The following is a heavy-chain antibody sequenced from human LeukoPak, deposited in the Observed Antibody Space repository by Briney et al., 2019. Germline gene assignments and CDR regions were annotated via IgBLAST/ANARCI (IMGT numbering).Heavy chain of an antibody. V-gene: IGHV7-4-1*02. D-gene: IGHD6-13*01. J-gene: IGHJ1*01. CDR3: ARRPYTRWYEEGEYFQH. CDR2: INTNTGDP. Sequence: GASVKVSCKASGYSFTTYPLNWVRQAPGQGLEWMGRINTNTGDPTYAQGFTGRFVFSLDTSVGTAYLQISSLKVGDTAVYYCARRPYTRWYEEGEYFQHWGRGTRVTVSS. CDR1: GYSFTTYP.